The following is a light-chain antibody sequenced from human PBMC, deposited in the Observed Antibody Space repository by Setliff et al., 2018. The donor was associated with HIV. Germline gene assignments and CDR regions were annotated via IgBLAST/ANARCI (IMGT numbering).Light chain of an antibody. CDR3: SSYTSSSTRV. Sequence: QSVLTQPASVSGSPGQSITISCAGSSSDIGGHNFVSWYQQDPGKAPKLMIYGVNNRPSGVSNRFSGSKSGNTASLTISGLQTEDEADYYCSSYTSSSTRVFGTGTKVTVL. CDR2: GVN. V-gene: IGLV2-14*01. CDR1: SSDIGGHNF. J-gene: IGLJ1*01.